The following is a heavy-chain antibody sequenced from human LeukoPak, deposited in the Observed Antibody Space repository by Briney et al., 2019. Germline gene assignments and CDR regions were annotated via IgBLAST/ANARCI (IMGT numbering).Heavy chain of an antibody. D-gene: IGHD2-2*01. Sequence: GGSLRLTCAASGFTFSDYYMSWIRQAPGKGLEWVSYISSSGSTIYYADSVKGRFTISRDNAENSLYLQMNSLRAEDTAVYYCARGFIVVVPAAMAHWGQGTLVTVSS. J-gene: IGHJ4*02. V-gene: IGHV3-11*01. CDR2: ISSSGSTI. CDR1: GFTFSDYY. CDR3: ARGFIVVVPAAMAH.